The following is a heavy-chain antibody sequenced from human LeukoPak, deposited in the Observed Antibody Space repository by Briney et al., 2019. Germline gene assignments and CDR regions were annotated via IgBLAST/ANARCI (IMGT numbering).Heavy chain of an antibody. CDR1: GGSFSGYY. CDR3: ARHDDILTGYSIDY. Sequence: SETLSLTCAVYGGSFSGYYWSWIRQPPGKGLEWIGEINHSGSTYYNPSLKSRVTISVDTSKNQFSLKLSSVTAADTAVYYCARHDDILTGYSIDYRGQGTLVTVSS. J-gene: IGHJ4*02. D-gene: IGHD3-9*01. CDR2: INHSGST. V-gene: IGHV4-34*01.